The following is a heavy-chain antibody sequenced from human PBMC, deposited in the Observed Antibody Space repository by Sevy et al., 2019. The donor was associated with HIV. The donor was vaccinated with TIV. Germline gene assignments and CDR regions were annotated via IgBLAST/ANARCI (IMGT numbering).Heavy chain of an antibody. CDR3: TGATVFGATWFDP. CDR2: IKSKTDGGSA. V-gene: IGHV3-15*01. D-gene: IGHD3-3*01. Sequence: GGSLRLSCAASGYTFNNAWMSWVRQAPGKGLEWIGRIKSKTDGGSAEYASHVKGRFTISRDDSKSTLYLQMNRLRTEDTGVYYCTGATVFGATWFDPWGQGALVTVSS. CDR1: GYTFNNAW. J-gene: IGHJ5*02.